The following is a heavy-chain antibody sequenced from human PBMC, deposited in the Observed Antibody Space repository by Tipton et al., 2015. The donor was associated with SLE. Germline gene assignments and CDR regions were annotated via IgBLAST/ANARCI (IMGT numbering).Heavy chain of an antibody. J-gene: IGHJ3*02. Sequence: TLSLTCTVSGGSINTYYWAWVRQPAGKGLEWIGRIYTGGNTKYNPSLESRVSLSVDTSRGQFFLEVRSVTAADTAVYYCGKNGGPATFAIWGQGTMVTVSS. V-gene: IGHV4-4*07. D-gene: IGHD1-1*01. CDR2: IYTGGNT. CDR1: GGSINTYY. CDR3: GKNGGPATFAI.